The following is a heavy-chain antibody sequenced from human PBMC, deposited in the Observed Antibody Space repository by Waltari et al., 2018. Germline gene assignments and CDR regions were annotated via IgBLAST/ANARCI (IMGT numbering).Heavy chain of an antibody. V-gene: IGHV1-69*08. CDR3: ATLGSSWHGGGY. CDR1: GGTFSSYS. Sequence: QVQLVQSEAEVKKRGSSVKVSCRASGGTFSSYSVSWVRQAPGQGLEWMGRIIPIFGTANYAQKFQGRVTITADKSTSTAYMELSSLRSEDTAVYYCATLGSSWHGGGYWGQGTLVTVSS. D-gene: IGHD6-13*01. CDR2: IIPIFGTA. J-gene: IGHJ4*02.